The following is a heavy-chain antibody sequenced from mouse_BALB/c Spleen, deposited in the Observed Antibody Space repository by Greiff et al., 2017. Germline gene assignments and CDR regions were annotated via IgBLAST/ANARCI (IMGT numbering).Heavy chain of an antibody. CDR1: GFNIKDYY. V-gene: IGHV14-1*02. CDR2: IDPENGNT. CDR3: ARGCGGLRRSYWYFDV. D-gene: IGHD2-4*01. J-gene: IGHJ1*01. Sequence: EVQLQQSGAELVRPGALVKLSCKASGFNIKDYYMHWVKQRPEQGLEWIGWIDPENGNTIYDPKFQGKASITADTSSNTAYLQLSSLTSEDTAVYYCARGCGGLRRSYWYFDVWGAGTTVTVSS.